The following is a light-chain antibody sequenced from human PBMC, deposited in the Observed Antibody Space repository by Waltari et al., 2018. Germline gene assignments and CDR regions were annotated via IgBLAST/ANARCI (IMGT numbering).Light chain of an antibody. CDR1: SLRTSY. V-gene: IGLV3-19*01. J-gene: IGLJ2*01. CDR2: GDN. CDR3: HSRDSSASHVV. Sequence: SSELTQDPAVSVALGQTVKMTCQGDSLRTSYASWYQQKPGQAPVLVLFGDNKRPSGIPDRFSGYNSGTTSSLTITGAQAEDEADYYCHSRDSSASHVVFGGGTKLTVL.